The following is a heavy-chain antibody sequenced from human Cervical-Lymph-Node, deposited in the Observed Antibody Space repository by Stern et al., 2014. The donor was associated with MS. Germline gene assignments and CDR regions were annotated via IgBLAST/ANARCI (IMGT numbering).Heavy chain of an antibody. V-gene: IGHV4-61*02. CDR2: IYTSGST. CDR3: ARGGFGRENWLDP. D-gene: IGHD3-10*01. Sequence: AQLVESGPGLVKPSQTLSLTCAVSGGSIDSGPYYWTWIRHPAGKGLEWIGRIYTSGSTNYNPSFRSRVTISMDPSKSQFSLKMTSGTAADTAVYYCARGGFGRENWLDPWGQGTLVTVSS. J-gene: IGHJ5*02. CDR1: GGSIDSGPYY.